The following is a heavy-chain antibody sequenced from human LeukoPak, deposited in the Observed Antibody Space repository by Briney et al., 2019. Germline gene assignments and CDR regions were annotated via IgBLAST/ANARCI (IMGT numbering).Heavy chain of an antibody. V-gene: IGHV4-61*08. CDR2: IYYSGST. CDR3: ARHARVVPAAHFDY. D-gene: IGHD2-2*01. J-gene: IGHJ4*02. Sequence: RPSETLSLTCTVSGGSISSGDYYWSWIRQPPGKGLEWIGYIYYSGSTNYNPSLKSRVTISVDTSKNQFSLKLSSVTAADTAVYYCARHARVVPAAHFDYWGQGTLVTVSS. CDR1: GGSISSGDYY.